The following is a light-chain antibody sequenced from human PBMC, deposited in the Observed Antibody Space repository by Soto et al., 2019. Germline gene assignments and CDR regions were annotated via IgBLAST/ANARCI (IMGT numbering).Light chain of an antibody. J-gene: IGLJ1*01. CDR1: SSDVGGYNS. CDR2: DVS. CDR3: CSYAGSYTYV. V-gene: IGLV2-11*01. Sequence: QSVLTQPRSVSGSPGQAVTISCTGTSSDVGGYNSVSWYQQHPGKAPKLMIYDVSERPSGVPDRFSGAKSANTASLTISGLQAEDDADYYCCSYAGSYTYVFGTGTKLTVL.